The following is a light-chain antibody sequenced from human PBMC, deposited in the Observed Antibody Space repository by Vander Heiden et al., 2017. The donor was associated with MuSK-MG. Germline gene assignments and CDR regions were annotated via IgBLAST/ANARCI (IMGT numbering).Light chain of an antibody. CDR1: QRMSSSY. J-gene: IGKJ1*01. CDR2: GAS. CDR3: QQYGSSPPWT. V-gene: IGKV3-20*01. Sequence: EIVLTPSPGTLSLSPGEGAALTCRASQRMSSSYLAWYQQKPGQAPRLLIYGASIRATGIPDRFIGSGSGTDFTLTISRLEPEDFAVYYCQQYGSSPPWTFGQGTKVEIK.